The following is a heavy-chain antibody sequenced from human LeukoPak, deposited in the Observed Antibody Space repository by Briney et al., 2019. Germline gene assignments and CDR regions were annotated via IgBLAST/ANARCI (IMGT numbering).Heavy chain of an antibody. CDR3: ARDPTTVTKGLDI. CDR1: GGSFSGYY. V-gene: IGHV4-59*01. J-gene: IGHJ3*02. CDR2: ISSIGST. Sequence: SETLSLTCAVYGGSFSGYYWSWIRQPPGKGLEWIGYISSIGSTNYNPSLKSRVTISVDTSKNQFSLKLTSVTAADTAVYFCARDPTTVTKGLDIWGQGTMVTVSS. D-gene: IGHD4-17*01.